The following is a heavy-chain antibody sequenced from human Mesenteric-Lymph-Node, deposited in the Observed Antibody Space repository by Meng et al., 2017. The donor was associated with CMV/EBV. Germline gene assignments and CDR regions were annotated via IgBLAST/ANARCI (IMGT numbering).Heavy chain of an antibody. J-gene: IGHJ6*02. V-gene: IGHV4-39*07. CDR2: IYYSGST. CDR3: ASFVFGGAV. CDR1: GGSISSSNYY. Sequence: SETLSLTCTVSGGSISSSNYYWSWIRQPPGKGLEWIGSIYYSGSTYYNPSLKSRVTISVDTSKNQFSLNLTSVTAADTAVYYCASFVFGGAVWGRGATVTVSS. D-gene: IGHD3-3*01.